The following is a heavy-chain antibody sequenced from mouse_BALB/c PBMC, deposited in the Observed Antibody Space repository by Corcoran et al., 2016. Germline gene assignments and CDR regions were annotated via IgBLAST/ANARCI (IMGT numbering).Heavy chain of an antibody. J-gene: IGHJ2*01. CDR3: ASGLRPG. Sequence: QIQLVQSGPELKKPGETVKISCKASGYTFTDYSMHWVKQAPGKGLKWMGWINTETGEPTYADAFKGRFAFSLETSASTAYLQINNLKNEDTATYFCASGLRPGWGQGTTLTVSS. CDR1: GYTFTDYS. V-gene: IGHV9-2-1*01. CDR2: INTETGEP. D-gene: IGHD2-4*01.